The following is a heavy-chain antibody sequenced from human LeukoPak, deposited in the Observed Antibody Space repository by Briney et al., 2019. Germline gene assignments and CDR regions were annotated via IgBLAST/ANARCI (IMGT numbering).Heavy chain of an antibody. D-gene: IGHD3-3*01. CDR2: IYYSGST. V-gene: IGHV4-59*01. Sequence: SETLPLTCTVSGVSISSYYWSWIRQPTGKGLEWIGNIYYSGSTNYNPSPKSRVTISVDTSKNQLSLSLSSVTAADTAVYYCARQPINYDSWFDPWGQGTLVTVSS. CDR1: GVSISSYY. J-gene: IGHJ5*02. CDR3: ARQPINYDSWFDP.